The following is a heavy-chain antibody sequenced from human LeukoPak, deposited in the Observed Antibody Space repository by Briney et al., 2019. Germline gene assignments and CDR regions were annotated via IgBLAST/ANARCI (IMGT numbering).Heavy chain of an antibody. Sequence: ASVKVSCKTSGYTSTSYGISWVRQAPGHGLEWMGWISTYNGNTNYAQNLQGRIIMTTDTSTSTAYMELRSLRSDDTAAYYCARDTYNSGWCSDYWGQGTLVTVSS. J-gene: IGHJ4*02. D-gene: IGHD6-19*01. CDR1: GYTSTSYG. V-gene: IGHV1-18*01. CDR2: ISTYNGNT. CDR3: ARDTYNSGWCSDY.